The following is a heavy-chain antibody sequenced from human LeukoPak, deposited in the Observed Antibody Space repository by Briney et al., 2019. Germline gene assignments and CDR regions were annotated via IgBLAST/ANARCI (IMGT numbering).Heavy chain of an antibody. CDR2: ISHSESA. Sequence: SQTLSLTCTVSGGSISSGANYWSWIRQPPGRGLEWIGYISHSESAYYSPSLESRITISVDRSKNQFSLKLKSVTAADTAIYYCARDGGTTSNPSHDTFAIWGQGSMVAVSS. CDR3: ARDGGTTSNPSHDTFAI. V-gene: IGHV4-30-2*01. D-gene: IGHD4-11*01. J-gene: IGHJ3*02. CDR1: GGSISSGANY.